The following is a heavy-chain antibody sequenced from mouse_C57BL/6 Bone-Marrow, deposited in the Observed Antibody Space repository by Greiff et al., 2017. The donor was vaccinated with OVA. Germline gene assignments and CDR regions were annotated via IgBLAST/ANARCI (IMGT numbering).Heavy chain of an antibody. CDR3: AREGTAQATYYFDY. Sequence: VQLQQSGAELVRPGASVTLSCKASGYTFTDYEMHWVKQTPVHGLEWIGAIDPETGGTAYNQKFKGKAILTADKSSSTAYMQLSSLTSEDSAVYYCAREGTAQATYYFDYWGQGTTLTVSS. CDR1: GYTFTDYE. D-gene: IGHD3-2*02. V-gene: IGHV1-15*01. J-gene: IGHJ2*01. CDR2: IDPETGGT.